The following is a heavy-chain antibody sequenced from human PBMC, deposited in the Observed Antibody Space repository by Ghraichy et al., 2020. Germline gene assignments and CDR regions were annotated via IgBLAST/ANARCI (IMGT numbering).Heavy chain of an antibody. D-gene: IGHD5-24*01. CDR2: ISSSSYI. J-gene: IGHJ3*02. CDR3: ARGGPMADAFDI. Sequence: GGSLRLSCAASGFTFSSYSMNWVRQAPGKGLEWVSSISSSSYIYYADSVKGRFTISRDNAKNSLYLQMNSLRAEDTAVYYCARGGPMADAFDIWGQGTMVTVSS. V-gene: IGHV3-21*01. CDR1: GFTFSSYS.